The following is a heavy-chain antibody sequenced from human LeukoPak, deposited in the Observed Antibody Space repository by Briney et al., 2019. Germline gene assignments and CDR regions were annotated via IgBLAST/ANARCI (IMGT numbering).Heavy chain of an antibody. V-gene: IGHV1-2*04. J-gene: IGHJ6*02. CDR2: VNPNGGGT. CDR3: AREQGLDYYYYGMDV. CDR1: GYIFTGYY. Sequence: ASVKVSCKASGYIFTGYYMHWVRQAPGQGLEWMGWVNPNGGGTNYAQKFQGWVTMTRDTSISTAYMELSRLRSDDTAVYYCAREQGLDYYYYGMDVWGQGTTVTVSS.